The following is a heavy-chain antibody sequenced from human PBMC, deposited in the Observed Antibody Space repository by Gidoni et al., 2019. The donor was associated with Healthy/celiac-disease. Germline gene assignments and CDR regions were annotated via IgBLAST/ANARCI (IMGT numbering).Heavy chain of an antibody. CDR2: IKQDGSEK. CDR1: GFTFSSYW. CDR3: AREGRWGWIQLWLWMGMDV. D-gene: IGHD5-18*01. Sequence: EVQLVESGGGLVQPGGSLRLSCAASGFTFSSYWMSWVRQAPGKGLEWVANIKQDGSEKYYVDSVKGRFTISRDNAKNSLYLQMNSLRAEDTAVYYCAREGRWGWIQLWLWMGMDVWGQGTTVTVSS. V-gene: IGHV3-7*03. J-gene: IGHJ6*02.